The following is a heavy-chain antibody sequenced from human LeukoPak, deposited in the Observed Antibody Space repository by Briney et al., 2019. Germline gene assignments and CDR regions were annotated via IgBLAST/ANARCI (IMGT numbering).Heavy chain of an antibody. CDR3: ARAATGSTFGYYY. J-gene: IGHJ4*02. D-gene: IGHD5-18*01. CDR1: GFTFSDYS. CDR2: ISSGSGTI. V-gene: IGHV3-48*04. Sequence: GGSLRLSCAASGFTFSDYSLNWVCQAPGKGLEWLSYISSGSGTIYYANSVRGRFTVSRDNARNSLYLQMSSLRAEDMAVYYCARAATGSTFGYYYWGQGTLVTVSS.